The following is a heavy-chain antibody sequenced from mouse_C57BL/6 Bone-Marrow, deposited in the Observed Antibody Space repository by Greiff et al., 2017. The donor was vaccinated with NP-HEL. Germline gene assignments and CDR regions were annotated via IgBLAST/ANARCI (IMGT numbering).Heavy chain of an antibody. CDR3: APDCMFAY. CDR1: GYTFTDYF. CDR2: INPYNGGT. Sequence: VQLQQSGPVLVKPGASVKMSCKASGYTFTDYFMNWVKQSHGKGLEWIGVINPYNGGTNYNQKFKGKATLTVDTSSSTAYMELNSLTSEDSAVYYCAPDCMFAYWGQGTLVTVSA. V-gene: IGHV1-19*01. J-gene: IGHJ3*01. D-gene: IGHD2-13*01.